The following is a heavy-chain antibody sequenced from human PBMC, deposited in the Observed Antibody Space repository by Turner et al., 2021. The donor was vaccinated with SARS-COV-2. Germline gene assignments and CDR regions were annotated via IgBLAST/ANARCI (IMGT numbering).Heavy chain of an antibody. CDR1: GFTFSSYA. J-gene: IGHJ4*02. Sequence: EVQLLESGGGLVQPGGSLRLSCAASGFTFSSYAMSWVRQAPGKGREWVSAITGSGGSTYYADSVRGRFTISRDNSKNTLYLQMNSLRAEDTAVYYCAKGGFGDYVYFDYWGQGTLVTVSS. V-gene: IGHV3-23*01. CDR2: ITGSGGST. D-gene: IGHD4-17*01. CDR3: AKGGFGDYVYFDY.